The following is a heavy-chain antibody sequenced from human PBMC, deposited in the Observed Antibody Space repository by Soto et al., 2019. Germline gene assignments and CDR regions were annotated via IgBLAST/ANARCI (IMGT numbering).Heavy chain of an antibody. CDR2: IDIASGKS. V-gene: IGHV1-3*04. Sequence: QVQLVQSGAEVKKPGASVKVSCKASGYSFTTFDLHWVRQAPGQRLEWMGWIDIASGKSKYSEIFQGRVTITGDTSATTAYMELSSLRFEDTAVYYCAMSRGWWSFDYWGQGTLITVSS. J-gene: IGHJ4*02. CDR1: GYSFTTFD. CDR3: AMSRGWWSFDY. D-gene: IGHD6-19*01.